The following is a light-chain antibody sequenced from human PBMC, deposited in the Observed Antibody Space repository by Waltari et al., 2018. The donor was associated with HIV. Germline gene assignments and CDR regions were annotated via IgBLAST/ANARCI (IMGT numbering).Light chain of an antibody. CDR3: CSYAGSSPVL. J-gene: IGLJ2*01. CDR2: EGS. CDR1: SSDVGCYNL. V-gene: IGLV2-23*01. Sequence: QSALTQPASVSGSPGQSITISCTGTSSDVGCYNLVSWYQQHPGKAPKLSIYEGSKRPSGVSNRFSGSKSGSTASRTISGLQAEDEAGYYCCSYAGSSPVLCGGGTKLTVL.